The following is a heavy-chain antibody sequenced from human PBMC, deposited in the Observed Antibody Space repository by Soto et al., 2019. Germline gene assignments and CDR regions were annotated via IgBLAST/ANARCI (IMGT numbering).Heavy chain of an antibody. V-gene: IGHV1-46*01. CDR2: INPNGGST. CDR1: GYTFTTYY. Sequence: QVQLVQSGAEVKRPGASVKVSCKASGYTFTTYYMHWVRQAPGQGLEWLGIINPNGGSTTYAQKFHGRVTMTRDTSTSTVYLELSSLRSEDTAVYYCARAEYCSGGTCFHGNCDYWGQGTLVTVSA. CDR3: ARAEYCSGGTCFHGNCDY. J-gene: IGHJ4*02. D-gene: IGHD2-15*01.